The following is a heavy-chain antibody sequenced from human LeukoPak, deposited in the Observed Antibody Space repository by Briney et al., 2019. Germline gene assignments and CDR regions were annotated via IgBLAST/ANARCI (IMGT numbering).Heavy chain of an antibody. CDR2: MNPNSGNT. Sequence: ASVKVSCKASGYTFTSYDINWVRQATGQGLEWMGWMNPNSGNTGYAQKFQGRVTMTRNTSTSTAYMELSSLRSEDTAVYYCVVVAATDGVGYWGQGTLVTVSS. CDR3: VVVAATDGVGY. J-gene: IGHJ4*02. CDR1: GYTFTSYD. V-gene: IGHV1-8*01. D-gene: IGHD2-15*01.